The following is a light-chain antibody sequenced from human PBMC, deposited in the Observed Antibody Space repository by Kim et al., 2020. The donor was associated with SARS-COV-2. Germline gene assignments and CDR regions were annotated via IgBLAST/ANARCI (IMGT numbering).Light chain of an antibody. Sequence: VAPGNTATLSCRASPPVSRNLAWYQQKPGQAPMILIYGAFTRATGVPARFSGSWSETEFTPTVSSLQSEEFAVYFCQQYLKWPLAFGGGTKVDIK. V-gene: IGKV3-15*01. CDR3: QQYLKWPLA. J-gene: IGKJ4*01. CDR2: GAF. CDR1: PPVSRN.